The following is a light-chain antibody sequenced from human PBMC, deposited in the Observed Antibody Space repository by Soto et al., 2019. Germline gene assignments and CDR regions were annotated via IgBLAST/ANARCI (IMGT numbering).Light chain of an antibody. Sequence: QSVLTQPASVSGSPGQSITVSCTGTSSDVGGSDHVNWYQQHPGKAPKLMIFDVSNRPSGVSTRFSGSKSGNAASLTISGLQAEDEADYYCSSYTSSSTYVFGTGTKLTVL. CDR2: DVS. J-gene: IGLJ1*01. CDR3: SSYTSSSTYV. V-gene: IGLV2-14*03. CDR1: SSDVGGSDH.